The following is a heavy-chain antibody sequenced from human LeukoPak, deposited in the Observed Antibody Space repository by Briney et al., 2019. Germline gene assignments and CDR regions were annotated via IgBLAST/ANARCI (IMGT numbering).Heavy chain of an antibody. Sequence: GGSLRLSCAASGFTYSSYAMSWLRQPPGKGLEWVSAIGDLGRCTYQVEPVPGRLSIYIDNPNHKLYLQMNSLRDKHTPVYYCASTMIVVIIRYYFDYWGQGTLVTVSS. D-gene: IGHD3-22*01. CDR1: GFTYSSYA. CDR2: IGDLGRCT. V-gene: IGHV3-23*01. CDR3: ASTMIVVIIRYYFDY. J-gene: IGHJ4*02.